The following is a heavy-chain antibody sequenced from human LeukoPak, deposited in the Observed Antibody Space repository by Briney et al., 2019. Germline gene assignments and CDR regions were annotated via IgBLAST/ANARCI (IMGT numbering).Heavy chain of an antibody. Sequence: GGSLRLSCAASGFTFSSYSMNWVRQAPGKGLEWVSSISSSSYIYYADSVKGRFTISRDNAKNSLYLQMNSLRAEDTAVYYCAREDSSGWYRYWGQGTLVTVSS. CDR1: GFTFSSYS. V-gene: IGHV3-21*01. CDR3: AREDSSGWYRY. D-gene: IGHD6-19*01. J-gene: IGHJ4*02. CDR2: ISSSSYI.